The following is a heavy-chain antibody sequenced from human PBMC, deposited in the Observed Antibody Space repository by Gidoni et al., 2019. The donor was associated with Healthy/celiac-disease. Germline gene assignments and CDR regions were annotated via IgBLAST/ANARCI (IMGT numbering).Heavy chain of an antibody. CDR1: GGSISSSSYY. V-gene: IGHV4-39*01. Sequence: QLQLQESGPGLVKPSETLSLTCTVYGGSISSSSYYWGWIRQPPGKGLEWIGSIYYSGSTYYNPSLKSRVTISVDTSKNQFSLKLSSVTAADTAVYYCAADDSSGRTVDYWGQGTLVTVSS. CDR2: IYYSGST. CDR3: AADDSSGRTVDY. J-gene: IGHJ4*02. D-gene: IGHD3-22*01.